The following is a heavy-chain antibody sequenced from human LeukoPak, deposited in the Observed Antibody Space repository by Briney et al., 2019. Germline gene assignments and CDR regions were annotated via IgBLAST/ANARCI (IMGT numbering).Heavy chain of an antibody. CDR3: ARRTRDGDGSYYGPLDY. D-gene: IGHD1-26*01. J-gene: IGHJ4*02. Sequence: SETLSLTCTVSGGSISSSIYYWGWIRQPPGKGLEWIGSIYYSGSTYYNPSLKSRVTISVDTSKNQFSLKLSSVTAADTAVYYCARRTRDGDGSYYGPLDYWGQGTLVTVSS. CDR2: IYYSGST. CDR1: GGSISSSIYY. V-gene: IGHV4-39*01.